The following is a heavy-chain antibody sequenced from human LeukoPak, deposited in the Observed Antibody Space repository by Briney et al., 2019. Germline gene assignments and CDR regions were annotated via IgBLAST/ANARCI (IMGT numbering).Heavy chain of an antibody. CDR2: VYSRGST. CDR3: ARGGYCGGDCYFYY. J-gene: IGHJ4*02. CDR1: GGSISSGSDY. V-gene: IGHV4-61*02. Sequence: SQTLSLTFTVSGGSISSGSDYWSCIRQPAGNGLEWIGRVYSRGSTNYNPSLKSRVSISVDTSKNQFSLRLSSVTAADTAVYYSARGGYCGGDCYFYYWGQGTLVTVSS. D-gene: IGHD2-21*02.